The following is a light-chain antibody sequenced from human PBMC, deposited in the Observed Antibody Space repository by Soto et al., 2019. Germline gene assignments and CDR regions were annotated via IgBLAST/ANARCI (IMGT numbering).Light chain of an antibody. J-gene: IGKJ4*01. CDR3: QQYNNWPLT. V-gene: IGKV3-15*01. CDR2: GAS. Sequence: EIVMTQSPATLSVSSGERGTLSCRASQSVSSKLAWYQQKLGQAPRLLIYGASTRATGIPARFSGSGSGTDFTLTISSLESEDFAVYYCQQYNNWPLTFGGGTKVEIK. CDR1: QSVSSK.